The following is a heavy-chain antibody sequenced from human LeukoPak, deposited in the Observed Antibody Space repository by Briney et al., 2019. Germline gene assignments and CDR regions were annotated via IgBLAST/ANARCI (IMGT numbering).Heavy chain of an antibody. V-gene: IGHV3-74*01. CDR3: ARGRIGGWTDY. J-gene: IGHJ4*02. Sequence: GGSLRLSCAASGFTFSDYWMHWVRQAPGKGLVSVSRIKTDGRSTNYADSVKGRFTISRDNAKNTLYLQMNSLRAEDTAVYYCARGRIGGWTDYWGQGTLVTVSS. D-gene: IGHD6-19*01. CDR2: IKTDGRST. CDR1: GFTFSDYW.